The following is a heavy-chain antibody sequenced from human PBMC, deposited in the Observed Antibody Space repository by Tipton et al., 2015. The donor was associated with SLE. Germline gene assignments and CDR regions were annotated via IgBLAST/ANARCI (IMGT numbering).Heavy chain of an antibody. CDR2: ISSSSSYI. CDR1: GFTFSSYS. J-gene: IGHJ4*02. Sequence: SLRLSCAASGFTFSSYSMNWVRQAPGKGLEWVSSISSSSSYIYYADSVKGRFTISRDNAKNSLYLQMNSLRAEDTAVYYCARAGELLEGFGYWGQGTLVTVSS. D-gene: IGHD1-26*01. V-gene: IGHV3-21*01. CDR3: ARAGELLEGFGY.